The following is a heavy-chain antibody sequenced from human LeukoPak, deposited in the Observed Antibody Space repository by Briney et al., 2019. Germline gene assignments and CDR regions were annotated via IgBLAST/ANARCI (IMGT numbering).Heavy chain of an antibody. Sequence: ASVKVSCKASGYIFTSYGISWVRQAPGQGLEWMGWISVYNGNTNYPQRLQGRVTMTTDTSTTTAYMELRSLRSDDTAVYYCARDINGYYYDSYGYYPTDFWGQGTLVTVSS. D-gene: IGHD3-22*01. V-gene: IGHV1-18*01. CDR3: ARDINGYYYDSYGYYPTDF. CDR1: GYIFTSYG. J-gene: IGHJ4*02. CDR2: ISVYNGNT.